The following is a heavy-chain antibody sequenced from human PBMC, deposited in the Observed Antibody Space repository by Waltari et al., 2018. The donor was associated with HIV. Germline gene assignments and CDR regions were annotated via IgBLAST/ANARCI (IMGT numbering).Heavy chain of an antibody. J-gene: IGHJ6*02. V-gene: IGHV3-53*01. D-gene: IGHD3-16*01. CDR1: GFIVSSNY. CDR3: VFSYYEYGVDV. Sequence: EVQLVESGGGLIQPGGSLRLSCVGSGFIVSSNYMTWVRQAPGKGLDWVSVIYSGGSTDYADSVRGRFSISRDDSKNTLYLQMNSLTVEDTAIYYCVFSYYEYGVDVWGQGATVTVS. CDR2: IYSGGST.